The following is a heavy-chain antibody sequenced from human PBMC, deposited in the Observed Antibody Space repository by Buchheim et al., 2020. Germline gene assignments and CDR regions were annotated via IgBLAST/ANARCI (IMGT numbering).Heavy chain of an antibody. CDR1: GHVTNSW. CDR2: IMHDGSEK. D-gene: IGHD2-2*01. J-gene: IGHJ6*03. Sequence: DVQLMESGGGLVQPGGSLRLSCAASGHVTNSWMTWVRQAPGKGLEWVASIMHDGSEKYYVDSVKGRFTISRDNSKNTLYLQMNSLRAEDTAVYYCAGRYCSSTSCYYYYYYMDVWGKGTT. V-gene: IGHV3-7*05. CDR3: AGRYCSSTSCYYYYYYMDV.